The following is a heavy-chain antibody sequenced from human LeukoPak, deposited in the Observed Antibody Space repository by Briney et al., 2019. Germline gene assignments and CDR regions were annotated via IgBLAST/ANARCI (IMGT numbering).Heavy chain of an antibody. CDR1: GFTFSSYW. Sequence: PGGSLRLSCAASGFTFSSYWMHWVRQAPGKGLMWVSRINSDGSSTNYADSVKGRFTISRDNAKNTLYLQMNGLRAEDTAVYYCTRAYDSGTYSSFDYWGQGTLVTVTS. J-gene: IGHJ4*02. V-gene: IGHV3-74*01. D-gene: IGHD3-10*01. CDR3: TRAYDSGTYSSFDY. CDR2: INSDGSST.